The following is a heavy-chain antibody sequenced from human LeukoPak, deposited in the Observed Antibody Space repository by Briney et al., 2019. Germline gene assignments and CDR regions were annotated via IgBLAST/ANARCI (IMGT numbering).Heavy chain of an antibody. CDR3: AITLTTVTKRYWYFDL. V-gene: IGHV3-23*01. J-gene: IGHJ2*01. Sequence: PGGSLRLSCAASGFTFSSYAMSWVRQAPGKGLEWVSAISGSGGSTYYADSVKGRFTISRDNSKNTLYLQMNSLRAEDTAVYYCAITLTTVTKRYWYFDLWGRGTLVTVSS. CDR1: GFTFSSYA. D-gene: IGHD4-17*01. CDR2: ISGSGGST.